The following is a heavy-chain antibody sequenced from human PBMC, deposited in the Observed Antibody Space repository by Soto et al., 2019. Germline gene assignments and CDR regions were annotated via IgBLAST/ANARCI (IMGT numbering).Heavy chain of an antibody. CDR2: INHSGST. Sequence: SETLSLTCAVYGGSFSGYYWSWIRQPPGKGLEWIGEINHSGSTNYNPSLKSRVTISVDTSKNQFSLKLSSVTAADTAVYYCARLDVQASIHAFDIWGQGTMVTVSS. CDR3: ARLDVQASIHAFDI. D-gene: IGHD2-21*01. V-gene: IGHV4-34*01. CDR1: GGSFSGYY. J-gene: IGHJ3*02.